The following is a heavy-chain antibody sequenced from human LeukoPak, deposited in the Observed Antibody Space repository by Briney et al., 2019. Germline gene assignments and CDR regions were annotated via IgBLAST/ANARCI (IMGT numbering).Heavy chain of an antibody. Sequence: GGSLRLSCGASGFTFEDYAMHWVRQAPGKGLEWVSGISWSSKNIGYADSVKGRFTISRDNAKNSLHLQMNSLRAEDTAVYYCAKTFLYYYYYMDVWGKGPTVTVSS. CDR3: AKTFLYYYYYMDV. D-gene: IGHD2/OR15-2a*01. CDR2: ISWSSKNI. J-gene: IGHJ6*03. V-gene: IGHV3-9*01. CDR1: GFTFEDYA.